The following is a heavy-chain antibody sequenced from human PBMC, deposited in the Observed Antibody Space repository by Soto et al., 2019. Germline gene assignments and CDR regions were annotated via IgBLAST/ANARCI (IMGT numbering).Heavy chain of an antibody. CDR1: GASVSSGSDY. J-gene: IGHJ4*01. CDR3: ARGDRSGGNDEIYY. Sequence: PSETLSLTCTVSGASVSSGSDYWSWIRQPPGKGLEWIGFIYYIGSTNYNPSLKSRVTISLDTSKNQFSLKLSSVTAADTAVYYVARGDRSGGNDEIYYWSQVTLVTVS. CDR2: IYYIGST. V-gene: IGHV4-61*01. D-gene: IGHD2-15*01.